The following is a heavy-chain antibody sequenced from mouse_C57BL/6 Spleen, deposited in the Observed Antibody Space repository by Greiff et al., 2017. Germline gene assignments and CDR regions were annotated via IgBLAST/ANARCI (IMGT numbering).Heavy chain of an antibody. J-gene: IGHJ2*01. CDR2: IYPGSGNT. CDR1: GYTFTDYY. D-gene: IGHD1-1*02. CDR3: ATYGHYFYY. V-gene: IGHV1-76*01. Sequence: QVQLQQSGAELVRPGASVKLSCKASGYTFTDYYINWVKQRPGQGLEWIARIYPGSGNTYYNEKFKGKATLTADKSSSTAYMQLSILTSEDSAVYFCATYGHYFYYWGQGTTLTVSS.